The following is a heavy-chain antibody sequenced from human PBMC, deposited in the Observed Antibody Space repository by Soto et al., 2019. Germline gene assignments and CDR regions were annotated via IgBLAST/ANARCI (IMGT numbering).Heavy chain of an antibody. CDR3: AKRAGRSWHWYFDP. J-gene: IGHJ2*01. Sequence: QVQLVESGGGVVQPGGSLRLSCAASGFTFRGYVTHWVRQAPGKGLEWVAVISEDGSDKYYAGSVQGRFTISRDDSRNTLYPQLNRLRTDDTSVYYCAKRAGRSWHWYFDPWGRGTLVTVSS. CDR2: ISEDGSDK. CDR1: GFTFRGYV. D-gene: IGHD6-13*01. V-gene: IGHV3-30*18.